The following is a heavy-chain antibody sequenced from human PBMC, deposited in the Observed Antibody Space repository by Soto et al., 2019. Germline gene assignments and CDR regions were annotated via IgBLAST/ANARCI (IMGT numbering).Heavy chain of an antibody. CDR1: GFTFSSYW. V-gene: IGHV3-74*01. J-gene: IGHJ6*02. CDR2: INSDGSST. Sequence: PGGSLRLSCAASGFTFSSYWMHWVRQAPGKGLVWVSRINSDGSSTSYADSVKGRFTISRDNAKNTLYLQMNSLRAEDTAVYYCARLGRLLGGYYYYYGMDVWGQGTTVTVSS. D-gene: IGHD3-16*01. CDR3: ARLGRLLGGYYYYYGMDV.